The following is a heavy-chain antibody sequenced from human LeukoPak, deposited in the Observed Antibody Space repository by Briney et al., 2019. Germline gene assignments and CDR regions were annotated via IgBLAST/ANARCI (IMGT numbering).Heavy chain of an antibody. CDR2: IYYSGST. CDR3: ARGGYSKNWGSGTFDY. D-gene: IGHD4-11*01. V-gene: IGHV4-31*03. Sequence: PSQTLSLTCTVSGGSISSGGYYWSWIRQHPGKGLEWIGYIYYSGSTYYNPSLKSRVTISVDTSKNQFSLKLSSVTAADTAVYYCARGGYSKNWGSGTFDYWGQGTLVTVSS. J-gene: IGHJ4*02. CDR1: GGSISSGGYY.